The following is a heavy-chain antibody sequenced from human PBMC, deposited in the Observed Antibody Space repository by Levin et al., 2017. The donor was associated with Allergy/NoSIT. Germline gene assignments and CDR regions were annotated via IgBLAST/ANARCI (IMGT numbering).Heavy chain of an antibody. CDR2: IYPGDSDT. J-gene: IGHJ4*02. CDR1: GFSFTSYW. CDR3: ARRSTYCSSTSCYSGSDDY. V-gene: IGHV5-51*01. D-gene: IGHD2-2*01. Sequence: GESLKISCKGSGFSFTSYWIGWVRQMPGKGLEYMGIIYPGDSDTRYSPSFQGQVTISADKSISTAYLQWSSLKASDTAMYYCARRSTYCSSTSCYSGSDDYWGQGTLVTVSS.